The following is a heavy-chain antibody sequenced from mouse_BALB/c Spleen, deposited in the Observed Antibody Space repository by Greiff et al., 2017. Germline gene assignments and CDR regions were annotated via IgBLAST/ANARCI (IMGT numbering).Heavy chain of an antibody. J-gene: IGHJ2*01. CDR1: GFSLSRYS. D-gene: IGHD1-2*01. Sequence: VMLVESGPGLVAPSQSLSITCTVSGFSLSRYSVHWVRQPPGKGLEWLGMIWGGGSTDYNSALKSRLSISKDNSKSQVFLKMNSLQTDDTAMHYCARESHYPVPYFDYWGQGTTLTVSS. V-gene: IGHV2-6-4*01. CDR3: ARESHYPVPYFDY. CDR2: IWGGGST.